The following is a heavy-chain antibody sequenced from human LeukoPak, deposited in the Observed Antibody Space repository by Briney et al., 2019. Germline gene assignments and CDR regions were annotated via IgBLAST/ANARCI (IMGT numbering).Heavy chain of an antibody. CDR3: ARWGGGGTGGLSDY. D-gene: IGHD2-8*02. CDR2: IIPICGTT. Sequence: SVKVSCKASGCTFSSYAISWVRQAPGQGLEWMGGIIPICGTTNYAQKFQGRVTITRDKSTSTAYMELSSLRSDDTAVYYCARWGGGGTGGLSDYWGQGTLVTVSS. V-gene: IGHV1-69*05. J-gene: IGHJ4*02. CDR1: GCTFSSYA.